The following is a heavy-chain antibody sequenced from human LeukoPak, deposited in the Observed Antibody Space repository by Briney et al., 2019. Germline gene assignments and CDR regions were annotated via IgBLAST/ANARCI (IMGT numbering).Heavy chain of an antibody. CDR1: GYTFTSYG. CDR2: ISAYNGNT. Sequence: GASVKVSCKASGYTFTSYGISWVRQAPGQGLEWMGWISAYNGNTNYAQKLQGRVTMTTDTSTSTAYMELRSLRSDDTAVYYCARDDLEGYRTNGVCLDAFDIWGQGTMVTVSS. J-gene: IGHJ3*02. V-gene: IGHV1-18*01. D-gene: IGHD2-8*01. CDR3: ARDDLEGYRTNGVCLDAFDI.